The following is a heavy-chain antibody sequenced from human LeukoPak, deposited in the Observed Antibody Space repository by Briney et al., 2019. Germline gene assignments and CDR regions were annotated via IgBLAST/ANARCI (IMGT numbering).Heavy chain of an antibody. V-gene: IGHV4-59*01. Sequence: PSETLSLTCTVSGGSISSYYWSWIRQPPGKGLEWIGYIYYSGSTNYNPSLKSRVTISVDTSKNQFSLKLSSVTAADTAVYYCARMYYYDSSGYYNYFDYWGQGTLVTVSS. CDR1: GGSISSYY. J-gene: IGHJ4*02. CDR2: IYYSGST. CDR3: ARMYYYDSSGYYNYFDY. D-gene: IGHD3-22*01.